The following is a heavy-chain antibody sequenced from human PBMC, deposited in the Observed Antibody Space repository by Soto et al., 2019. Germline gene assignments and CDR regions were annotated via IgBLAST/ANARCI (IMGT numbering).Heavy chain of an antibody. Sequence: ASVKVSCKASGYTFTSYGINWVRQATGQELEWMGWMNPNSGNTGYAQKFQGRVTMTRNTSISTAYMELSSLRSDDTAVYYCASGDYYDSSGYDAVDYWGQGTLVTVSS. CDR2: MNPNSGNT. J-gene: IGHJ4*02. V-gene: IGHV1-8*01. CDR3: ASGDYYDSSGYDAVDY. CDR1: GYTFTSYG. D-gene: IGHD3-22*01.